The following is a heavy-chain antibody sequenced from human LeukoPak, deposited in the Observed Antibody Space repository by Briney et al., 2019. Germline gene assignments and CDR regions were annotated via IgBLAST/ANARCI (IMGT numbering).Heavy chain of an antibody. V-gene: IGHV3-53*01. J-gene: IGHJ3*02. D-gene: IGHD3-10*01. Sequence: QAGGSLRLSCVASGITFSIYSMNWVRQAPGKGLEWVSVIYSGGSTYYADSVKGRFTISRDNSKNTLYLQMNSLRAEDTAVYYCAREGWFGELNAFDIWGQGTMVTVSS. CDR2: IYSGGST. CDR1: GITFSIYS. CDR3: AREGWFGELNAFDI.